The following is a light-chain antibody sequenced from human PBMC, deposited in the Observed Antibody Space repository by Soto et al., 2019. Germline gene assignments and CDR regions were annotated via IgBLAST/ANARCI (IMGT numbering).Light chain of an antibody. J-gene: IGKJ1*01. V-gene: IGKV1-39*01. CDR1: ESISSF. CDR3: QQSYSARWT. Sequence: DIQMTQSPSTLSASVGDRVTITCRASESISSFLIWYQQTPGKAPKVLIYGASSLQTGVPSRFSGSGSGTAFSLTIDSLQPEDFAIYYCQQSYSARWTFGQGTKVEIK. CDR2: GAS.